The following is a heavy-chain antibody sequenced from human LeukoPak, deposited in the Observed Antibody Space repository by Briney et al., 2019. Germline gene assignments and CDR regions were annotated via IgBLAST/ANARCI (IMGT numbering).Heavy chain of an antibody. CDR2: IKSKTDGGTT. J-gene: IGHJ4*02. V-gene: IGHV3-15*01. D-gene: IGHD2-21*02. Sequence: GGSLRPSCAASGFTFNNAWMSWVRQAPGKGLEWVGRIKSKTDGGTTDYAAPVKGRFTISRDDSRNTLYLQMNSLRAEDTAVYYCAKDLSVVVTAPFLWGQGTLVTVSS. CDR1: GFTFNNAW. CDR3: AKDLSVVVTAPFL.